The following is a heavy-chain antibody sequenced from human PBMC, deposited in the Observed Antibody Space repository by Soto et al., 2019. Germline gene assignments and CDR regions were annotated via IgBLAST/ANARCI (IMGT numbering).Heavy chain of an antibody. V-gene: IGHV1-18*01. CDR2: ISAYNGNT. CDR3: ARAYDFWSGYYHGAYYYYGMDV. D-gene: IGHD3-3*01. Sequence: QVQLVQSGAEVKKPGASVKVSCKASGYTFTSYGISWVRQAPGQGLEWMGWISAYNGNTNYAQKLQGRVTMTTDTSTITAYMERRSLRSKDTAVYYCARAYDFWSGYYHGAYYYYGMDVWGPGTTVPVSS. CDR1: GYTFTSYG. J-gene: IGHJ6*02.